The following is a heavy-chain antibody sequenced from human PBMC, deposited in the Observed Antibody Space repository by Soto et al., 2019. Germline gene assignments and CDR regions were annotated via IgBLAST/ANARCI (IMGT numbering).Heavy chain of an antibody. J-gene: IGHJ6*02. Sequence: SGGSLRLSCAASGFTFRSYGMNWVRQVPGKGLEWVSGITGNAGSTFYGDSAKGRFTISRDKNTLYLQMNSLRADDTAVYYCAKDQFSSGWYNDYYYGLDVWGQGTTVTVSS. CDR1: GFTFRSYG. CDR3: AKDQFSSGWYNDYYYGLDV. CDR2: ITGNAGST. D-gene: IGHD6-19*01. V-gene: IGHV3-23*01.